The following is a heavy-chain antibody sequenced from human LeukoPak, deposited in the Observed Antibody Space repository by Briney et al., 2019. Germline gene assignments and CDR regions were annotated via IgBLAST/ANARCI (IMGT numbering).Heavy chain of an antibody. D-gene: IGHD6-19*01. CDR2: INPSGGST. Sequence: ASVKVSSKASGYTFTSYYMHWVRQAPGQGLEWMGIINPSGGSTSYAQKFQGRVTMTRDMSTSTVYMELSSLRSEDTAVYYCARDRSSGWYDYWGQGTLVTVSS. CDR3: ARDRSSGWYDY. J-gene: IGHJ4*02. CDR1: GYTFTSYY. V-gene: IGHV1-46*01.